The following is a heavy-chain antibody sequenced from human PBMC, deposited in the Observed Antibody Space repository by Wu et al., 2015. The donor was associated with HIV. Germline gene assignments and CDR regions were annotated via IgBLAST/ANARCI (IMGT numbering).Heavy chain of an antibody. CDR1: GDTSRNYV. J-gene: IGHJ4*02. D-gene: IGHD6-19*01. V-gene: IGHV1-69*13. CDR2: FSPVFAHP. Sequence: QVHLAQSGAEVKKPGSSVKISCKASGDTSRNYVFSWVRQAPGQGLEWMGRFSPVFAHPTYAQKFQGKITITADELTRTTYVEVYSLTSEDTAVYYCARGDSSGWYSFDSWGQGTLVT. CDR3: ARGDSSGWYSFDS.